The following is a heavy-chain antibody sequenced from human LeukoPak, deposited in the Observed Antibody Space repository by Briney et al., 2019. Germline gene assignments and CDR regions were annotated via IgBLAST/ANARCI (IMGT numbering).Heavy chain of an antibody. CDR1: GASISSGGYS. V-gene: IGHV4-30-2*01. J-gene: IGHJ5*02. D-gene: IGHD3-16*01. Sequence: PSRTLSLTCVVSGASISSGGYSWSWIRQPPGKGLEWIGCIYHSGGTHYNPSLKSRVTMSVDMSKNQISLNLNSVTAADTAVYYCARDIWGSSTWGPGTLVTVSS. CDR3: ARDIWGSST. CDR2: IYHSGGT.